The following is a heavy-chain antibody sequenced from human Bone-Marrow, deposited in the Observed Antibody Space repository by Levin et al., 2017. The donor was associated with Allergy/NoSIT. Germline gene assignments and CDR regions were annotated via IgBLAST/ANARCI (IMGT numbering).Heavy chain of an antibody. J-gene: IGHJ4*02. Sequence: GESLKISCKASGYSFTSYGLVWVRRAPGQGLEWMGWISASNGDTNFAQRFQGRVTMTTDTSTTTAHMELRSLRSDDTAVYYCARGDYDFWSGPPLDYWGQGTLITVSS. V-gene: IGHV1-18*04. CDR3: ARGDYDFWSGPPLDY. CDR1: GYSFTSYG. D-gene: IGHD3-3*01. CDR2: ISASNGDT.